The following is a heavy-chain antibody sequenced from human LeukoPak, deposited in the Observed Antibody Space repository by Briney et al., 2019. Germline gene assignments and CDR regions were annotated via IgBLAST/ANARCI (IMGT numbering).Heavy chain of an antibody. Sequence: EASVTVSCKASGGTFSSYAIRWVRPAPARGLAWMGRIIPIHGVENYAQKFQGRVTITADKSTSTAYRELSSLISEDTAVYYCASDRDYYDRSGYYSYWGQGTLVTVSS. CDR3: ASDRDYYDRSGYYSY. CDR2: IIPIHGVE. V-gene: IGHV1-69*04. CDR1: GGTFSSYA. J-gene: IGHJ4*02. D-gene: IGHD3-22*01.